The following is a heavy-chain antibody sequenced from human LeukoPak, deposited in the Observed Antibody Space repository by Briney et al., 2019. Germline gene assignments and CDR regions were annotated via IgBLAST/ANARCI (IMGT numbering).Heavy chain of an antibody. CDR3: ARDLASRGVVVPAAMPTYYFDY. V-gene: IGHV1-18*01. CDR2: ISAYNGNT. CDR1: GYTFTSYG. D-gene: IGHD2-2*01. J-gene: IGHJ4*02. Sequence: ASVKVSCKASGYTFTSYGISWVRQAPGQGLEWMGWISAYNGNTNYAQKLQGRVTMTTDTSTSTAYMELRSLRSDDTAVYYCARDLASRGVVVPAAMPTYYFDYWGQGTLVTVSS.